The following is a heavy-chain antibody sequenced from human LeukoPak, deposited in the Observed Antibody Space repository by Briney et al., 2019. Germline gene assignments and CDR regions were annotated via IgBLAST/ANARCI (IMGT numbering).Heavy chain of an antibody. CDR1: GFTFSSYG. CDR2: ISYDGSNK. J-gene: IGHJ4*02. V-gene: IGHV3-30*18. Sequence: GSLRLSCAASGFTFSSYGMHWVRQAPGKGLEWVAVISYDGSNKYYADSVKGRFTISRDNSKNTLYLQMNSPRAEDTAVYYCAKNHEGLGYWGQGTLVTVSS. CDR3: AKNHEGLGY.